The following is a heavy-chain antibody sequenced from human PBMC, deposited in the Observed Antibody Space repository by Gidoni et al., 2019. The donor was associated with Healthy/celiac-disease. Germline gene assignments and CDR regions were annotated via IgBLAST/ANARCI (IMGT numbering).Heavy chain of an antibody. Sequence: QVQLQASGPGLVKPSGTLSLTCAVSGGSISSSNWWSWVRQPPGKGLEWIGEIYHSGSTNYNPSLKSRGTISVDKSKNQFSLKLSSVTAADTAVYYCARGTRRDIVVVPVSWFDPWGQGTLVTVSS. CDR3: ARGTRRDIVVVPVSWFDP. CDR1: GGSISSSNW. V-gene: IGHV4-4*02. CDR2: IYHSGST. D-gene: IGHD2-2*01. J-gene: IGHJ5*02.